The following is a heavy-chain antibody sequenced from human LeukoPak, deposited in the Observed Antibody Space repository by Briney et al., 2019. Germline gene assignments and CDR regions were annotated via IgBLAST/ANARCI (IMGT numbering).Heavy chain of an antibody. J-gene: IGHJ6*03. D-gene: IGHD2-15*01. V-gene: IGHV3-9*01. CDR2: ISWNSGSL. CDR3: AKDRTDCSGGSCSSLYYYYYMDV. Sequence: GGSLRLSCAASGFTFDDYAMHWVRQAPGKGLDWVSGISWNSGSLGYADSVKGRFTISRDNAKNSLYLQMNNLRAEDTALYYCAKDRTDCSGGSCSSLYYYYYMDVWGKGTMVTVSS. CDR1: GFTFDDYA.